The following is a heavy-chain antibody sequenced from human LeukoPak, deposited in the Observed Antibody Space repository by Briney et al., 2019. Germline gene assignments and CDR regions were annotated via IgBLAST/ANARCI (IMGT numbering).Heavy chain of an antibody. V-gene: IGHV1-8*01. CDR2: MNPNSGNT. CDR1: GYTFTSYD. D-gene: IGHD3-10*01. J-gene: IGHJ5*02. CDR3: ARSRMVRGVRDWFDP. Sequence: ASVTVSCKASGYTFTSYDINWVRQATGQGLEWMGWMNPNSGNTGYAQKFQGRVTMTRNTSISTAYMELSSLRSEDTAVYYCARSRMVRGVRDWFDPWGQGTLVTVSS.